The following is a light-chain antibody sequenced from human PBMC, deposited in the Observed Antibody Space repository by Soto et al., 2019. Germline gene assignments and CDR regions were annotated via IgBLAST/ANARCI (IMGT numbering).Light chain of an antibody. CDR2: AAS. V-gene: IGKV1-39*01. CDR3: QQTYSIPHT. CDR1: KSINSF. J-gene: IGKJ2*01. Sequence: DVQMTQSPSSLSASVGDRVAITCRASKSINSFLNWYQQTPGEAPKLLIYAASSLQSGVPSRFRGSGSGTEFTLTISSLQPADFATYYCQQTYSIPHTFGEGTKLEIK.